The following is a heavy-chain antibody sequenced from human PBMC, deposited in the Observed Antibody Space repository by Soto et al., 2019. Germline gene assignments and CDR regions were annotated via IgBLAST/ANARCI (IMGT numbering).Heavy chain of an antibody. CDR2: ISSSSSYI. D-gene: IGHD3-16*02. CDR1: GFTFSSYS. V-gene: IGHV3-21*01. CDR3: ATKRSYRYSYFDY. Sequence: EVQLVESGGGLVKPGGSLRLSCAASGFTFSSYSMNWVRQAPGKGLEWVSSISSSSSYIYYADSVKGRFTISRDNAKNSLYQQMNSLRAEDTAVYYCATKRSYRYSYFDYWGQGTLVTVSS. J-gene: IGHJ4*02.